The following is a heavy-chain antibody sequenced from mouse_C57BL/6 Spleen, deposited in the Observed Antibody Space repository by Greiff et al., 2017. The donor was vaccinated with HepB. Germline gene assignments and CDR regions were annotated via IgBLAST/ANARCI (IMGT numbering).Heavy chain of an antibody. CDR2: IYPRSGNT. J-gene: IGHJ4*01. D-gene: IGHD4-1*01. CDR3: ARWITGTGYYAMDD. Sequence: VKLMESGAELARPGASVKLSCKASGYTFTSYGISWVKQSTGQGLEWIGEIYPRSGNTYYNEKFKGKATLTADKSSSTAYMELRSLTSEDSAVYFCARWITGTGYYAMDDWGKGTSVTVSS. CDR1: GYTFTSYG. V-gene: IGHV1-81*01.